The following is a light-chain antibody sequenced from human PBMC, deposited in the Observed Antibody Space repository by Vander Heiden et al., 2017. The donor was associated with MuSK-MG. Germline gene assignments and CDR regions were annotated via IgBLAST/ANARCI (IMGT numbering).Light chain of an antibody. Sequence: DIVMTQSPATLSVSPGERATLSCRASQSVSSNLAWYQQKPGQATRRLTYGASTRATGIPARFSGSGSGTEFTLTISSLQSEDFAVYYCQQYKNWPPKTYGQGTKVQIK. V-gene: IGKV3-15*01. CDR1: QSVSSN. J-gene: IGKJ1*01. CDR2: GAS. CDR3: QQYKNWPPKT.